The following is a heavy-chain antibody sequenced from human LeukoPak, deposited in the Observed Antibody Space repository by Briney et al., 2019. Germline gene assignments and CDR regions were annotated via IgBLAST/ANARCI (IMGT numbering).Heavy chain of an antibody. V-gene: IGHV4-59*02. J-gene: IGHJ3*02. CDR2: IHNSGST. CDR1: GGSVSSYY. Sequence: SETLSLTCTVSGGSVSSYYWSWIRQPPGEGLEWIAYIHNSGSTNYNPSLKSRATIAVDTSKNQFSLKPSSVTAADTAMYYCVRDWEGFNFDIWGQGTVVTVSS. CDR3: VRDWEGFNFDI. D-gene: IGHD1-26*01.